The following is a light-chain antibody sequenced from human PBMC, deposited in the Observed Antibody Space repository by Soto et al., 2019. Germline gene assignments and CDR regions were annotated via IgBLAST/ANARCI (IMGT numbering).Light chain of an antibody. Sequence: QSALTQPASVSGSPGQSITISCTGTSSDVGGYNYVSWYQQHPVKAPKLMIYEVSDRPSGVSNRFSGSKSGNTASLTISGLQAEDEADYYCSSYTSSGLYVFGTGTKVTVL. CDR2: EVS. J-gene: IGLJ1*01. CDR1: SSDVGGYNY. CDR3: SSYTSSGLYV. V-gene: IGLV2-14*01.